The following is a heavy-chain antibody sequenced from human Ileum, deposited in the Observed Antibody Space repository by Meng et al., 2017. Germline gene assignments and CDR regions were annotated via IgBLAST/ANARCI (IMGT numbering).Heavy chain of an antibody. V-gene: IGHV4-4*02. Sequence: HGHSQGSGPGLGKPSGTLSLTSALSGGTISSSNWWSWVRQPPGKGLEWIGEIYHSGSTNYNPSLKSRVTISVDKSKNQFSLKLSSVTAADTAVYYCASLRYNWNYSADYWGQGTLVTVSS. CDR3: ASLRYNWNYSADY. CDR1: GGTISSSNW. CDR2: IYHSGST. D-gene: IGHD1-7*01. J-gene: IGHJ4*02.